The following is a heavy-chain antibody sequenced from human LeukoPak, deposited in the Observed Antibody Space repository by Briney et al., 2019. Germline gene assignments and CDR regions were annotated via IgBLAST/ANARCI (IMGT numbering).Heavy chain of an antibody. CDR2: ISSSSSYI. CDR1: GFTFSSYS. CDR3: ARGQEYSSSSCDY. D-gene: IGHD6-6*01. Sequence: PGGSLRLSCAASGFTFSSYSMNWVREAPGKGLEWVSSISSSSSYIYYADSVKGRFTISRDNAKNSLYLQMNSLRAEDTAVDYCARGQEYSSSSCDYWGQGTLVTVSS. J-gene: IGHJ4*02. V-gene: IGHV3-21*01.